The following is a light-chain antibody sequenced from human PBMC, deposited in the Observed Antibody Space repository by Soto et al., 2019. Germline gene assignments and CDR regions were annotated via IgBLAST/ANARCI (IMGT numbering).Light chain of an antibody. CDR3: QQYNDWFSIT. CDR1: QSVSSK. V-gene: IGKV3-15*01. CDR2: DTS. Sequence: EIVMTQSPATLSVSPGEVAALYCSASQSVSSKLAWYRQRPGQAPRLVIYDTSTRATGVPARFSGSGSGTEFTLTISSLQSEDFGVYYCQQYNDWFSITFGQGTRLEIK. J-gene: IGKJ5*01.